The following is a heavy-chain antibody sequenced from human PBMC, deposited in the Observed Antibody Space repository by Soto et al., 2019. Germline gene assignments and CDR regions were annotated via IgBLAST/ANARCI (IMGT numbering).Heavy chain of an antibody. CDR3: ARTYSSSWYYNYYYGTDV. D-gene: IGHD6-13*01. Sequence: GESLKISCKGSGYSFTSYWIGWVRQMPGKGLEWMGIIYPGDSDTRYSPSFQGQVTISADKSISTAYLQWSSLKASDTAMYYCARTYSSSWYYNYYYGTDVWGQGTTVTVSS. J-gene: IGHJ6*02. V-gene: IGHV5-51*01. CDR1: GYSFTSYW. CDR2: IYPGDSDT.